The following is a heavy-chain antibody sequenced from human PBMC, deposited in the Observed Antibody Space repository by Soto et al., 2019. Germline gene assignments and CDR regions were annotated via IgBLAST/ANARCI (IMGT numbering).Heavy chain of an antibody. CDR2: INPNSGGT. V-gene: IGHV1-2*04. CDR3: ARETSEVTTGLYYFDY. D-gene: IGHD4-17*01. Sequence: ASVKVSCKASGYTFTGYYMHWVRQAPGQGLEWMGWINPNSGGTNYAQKFQGWVTMTRDTSISTAYMELSRLRSDDTAVYYCARETSEVTTGLYYFDYWGQGTLVTVSS. J-gene: IGHJ4*02. CDR1: GYTFTGYY.